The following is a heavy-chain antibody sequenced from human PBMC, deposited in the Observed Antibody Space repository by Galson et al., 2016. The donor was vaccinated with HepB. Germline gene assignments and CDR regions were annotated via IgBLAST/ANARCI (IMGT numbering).Heavy chain of an antibody. Sequence: TLSLTCNVSGASANSAGYFWSWTRQAPGKGMAWIGCIYPSATTYYTPSLTRRLSLSLDASKNEVSLNLSSVTAADSAVYYCAAGTYDFSSGLYSGMDVWGQGTTVTVSS. CDR2: IYPSATT. V-gene: IGHV4-30-4*01. CDR1: GASANSAGYF. CDR3: AAGTYDFSSGLYSGMDV. J-gene: IGHJ6*02. D-gene: IGHD3-3*01.